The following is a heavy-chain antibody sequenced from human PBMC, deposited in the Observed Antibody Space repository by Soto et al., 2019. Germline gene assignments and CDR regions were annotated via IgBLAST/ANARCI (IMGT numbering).Heavy chain of an antibody. D-gene: IGHD2-21*02. CDR1: GGTFSSYA. CDR2: IIPNFGTA. V-gene: IGHV1-69*12. CDR3: ARDPAYCGGDCYSGWFDP. J-gene: IGHJ5*02. Sequence: QVQLVQSGAEVKKPGSSVKVSCKASGGTFSSYAISWVRQAPGQGLEWMGGIIPNFGTANYAQKFQGRVTITADESTSTAYMELSSQRSEDTAVYYCARDPAYCGGDCYSGWFDPWGQGTLVTVSS.